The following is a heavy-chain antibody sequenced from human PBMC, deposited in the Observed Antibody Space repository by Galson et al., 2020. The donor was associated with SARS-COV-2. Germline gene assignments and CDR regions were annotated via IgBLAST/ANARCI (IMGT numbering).Heavy chain of an antibody. J-gene: IGHJ4*01. CDR1: GFTFSNYG. D-gene: IGHD5-12*01. Sequence: GGSLRLSCAASGFTFSNYGMHWVRQAPGKGLEWVAVIWNDGSNEYYADSVKGRFTISRDNSKNTLYLQMNSLRPEDTAVYYCAKGGPPRGWEWQIETTTATPLFDDWGHGTLVTVSS. V-gene: IGHV3-33*06. CDR3: AKGGPPRGWEWQIETTTATPLFDD. CDR2: IWNDGSNE.